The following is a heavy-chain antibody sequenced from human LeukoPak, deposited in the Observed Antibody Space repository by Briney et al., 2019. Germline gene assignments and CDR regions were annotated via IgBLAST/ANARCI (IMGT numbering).Heavy chain of an antibody. D-gene: IGHD4/OR15-4a*01. J-gene: IGHJ4*02. V-gene: IGHV4-59*12. CDR3: ARDLADGALNY. Sequence: SETLSLTCTVSGGSISSYYWSWIRQPPGKGLEWIGYIYYSGSTNYNPSLKSRVTISVDTSKNQFSLKLSSVTAADTAVYYCARDLADGALNYWGQGTLVTVSS. CDR1: GGSISSYY. CDR2: IYYSGST.